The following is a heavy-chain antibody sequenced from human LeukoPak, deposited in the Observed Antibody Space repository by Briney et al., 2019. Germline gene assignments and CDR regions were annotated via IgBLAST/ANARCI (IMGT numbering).Heavy chain of an antibody. V-gene: IGHV3-11*04. CDR3: ARDRRGGDEHDY. D-gene: IGHD2-21*01. Sequence: PGGSLRLSCAASGFTFSDYYMSWFRQAPGKGLEWVSYISDSGSAISCADSVKGRFTISRDNAKNSLYLQMNSLRAEDTAVYYCARDRRGGDEHDYWGQGTLVTVSS. CDR1: GFTFSDYY. J-gene: IGHJ4*02. CDR2: ISDSGSAI.